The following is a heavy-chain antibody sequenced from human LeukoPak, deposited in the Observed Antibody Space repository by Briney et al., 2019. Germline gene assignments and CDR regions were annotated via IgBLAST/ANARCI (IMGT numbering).Heavy chain of an antibody. D-gene: IGHD2-15*01. CDR3: AKDLGDIVVVVAATGGDNWFDP. CDR2: ISGSGGST. CDR1: GFTFSSYA. V-gene: IGHV3-23*01. J-gene: IGHJ5*02. Sequence: PGGSLRLSCAASGFTFSSYAMSWVRQAPGKGLEWVSAISGSGGSTYYADSVKGRFTISRDNSKNTLYLQMNSLRAEDTAVYYCAKDLGDIVVVVAATGGDNWFDPWGQGTLVTVSS.